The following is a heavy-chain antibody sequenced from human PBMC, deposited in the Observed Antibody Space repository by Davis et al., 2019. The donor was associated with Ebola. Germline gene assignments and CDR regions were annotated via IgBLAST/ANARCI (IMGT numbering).Heavy chain of an antibody. J-gene: IGHJ3*01. Sequence: GGSLRLSCAASGFIFGLSAMSWVRQAPGKGLEWVSGISGSGGATYYADSVKGRFTISRDNSKNTLHLQMNSLRVEDTAIYYCAKDTSNVWFDVWGQGTMVTVSS. CDR1: GFIFGLSA. CDR3: AKDTSNVWFDV. V-gene: IGHV3-23*01. D-gene: IGHD6-19*01. CDR2: ISGSGGAT.